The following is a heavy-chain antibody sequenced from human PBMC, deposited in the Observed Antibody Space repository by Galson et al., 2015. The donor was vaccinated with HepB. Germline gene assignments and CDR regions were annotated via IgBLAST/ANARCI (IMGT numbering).Heavy chain of an antibody. V-gene: IGHV4-30-4*01. CDR1: GGSISSSNW. D-gene: IGHD4-17*01. CDR3: ARDTDGDTRAFDI. J-gene: IGHJ3*02. Sequence: TLSLTCAVSGGSISSSNWWSWVRQPPGKGLEWIGYIYYSGSTYYNPSLKSRVTISVDTSKNQFSLKLSSVTAADTAVYYCARDTDGDTRAFDIWGQGTMVTVSS. CDR2: IYYSGST.